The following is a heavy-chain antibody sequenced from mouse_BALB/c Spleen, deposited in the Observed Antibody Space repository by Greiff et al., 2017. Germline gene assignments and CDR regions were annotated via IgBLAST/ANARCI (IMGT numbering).Heavy chain of an antibody. V-gene: IGHV5-17*02. D-gene: IGHD2-10*01. CDR3: ARTSYYYYFDY. CDR1: GFTFSSFG. CDR2: ISSGSSTI. J-gene: IGHJ2*01. Sequence: EVMLVESGGGLVQPGGSRKLSCAASGFTFSSFGMHWVRQAPEKGLEWVAYISSGSSTIYYADTVKGRFTISRDNPKNTLFLQMTSLRSEDTAMYYCARTSYYYYFDYWGQGTTLTVSS.